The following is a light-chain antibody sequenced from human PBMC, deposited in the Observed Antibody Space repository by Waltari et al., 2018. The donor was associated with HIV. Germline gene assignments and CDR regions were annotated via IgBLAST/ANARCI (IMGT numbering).Light chain of an antibody. CDR1: QSVSGW. Sequence: DVQMTQSPSTLSASVGDRVTITCRASQSVSGWLAWYQQKPGKAPRLLIYKASSLKSGVPSRFSGGGAGTEFTLTIRSLQPDDFATYYCQQYDSFTRRTFGQGTKVEIK. CDR3: QQYDSFTRRT. CDR2: KAS. J-gene: IGKJ1*01. V-gene: IGKV1-5*03.